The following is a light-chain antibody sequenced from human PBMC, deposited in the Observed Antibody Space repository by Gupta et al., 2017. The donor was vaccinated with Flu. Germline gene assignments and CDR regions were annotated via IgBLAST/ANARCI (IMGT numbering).Light chain of an antibody. J-gene: IGLJ3*02. Sequence: SELKQPPSLSVSPGQTARITCAGEPLPEEYVYWYQQKPGQAPMLVIYKDRDRPPGIPDRFSGSNSGTTVTLTISGVQAEDEADYYCQSADRSGTYWVFGGGTKLTVL. V-gene: IGLV3-25*02. CDR2: KDR. CDR1: PLPEEY. CDR3: QSADRSGTYWV.